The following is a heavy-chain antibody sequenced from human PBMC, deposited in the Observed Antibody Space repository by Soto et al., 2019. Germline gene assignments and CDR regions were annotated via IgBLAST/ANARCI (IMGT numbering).Heavy chain of an antibody. J-gene: IGHJ4*02. D-gene: IGHD2-15*01. Sequence: EVQLLESGGGLVQPGGSLRHSCAASGFTFSSYAMSWVRQAPGKGLEWVSAISGSGGSTYYADSVKGRFTISRDNSKNTLYLQMNSLRAEDTAVYYCAKAGDCSGGSCYSDYWGQGTLVTVSS. V-gene: IGHV3-23*01. CDR3: AKAGDCSGGSCYSDY. CDR1: GFTFSSYA. CDR2: ISGSGGST.